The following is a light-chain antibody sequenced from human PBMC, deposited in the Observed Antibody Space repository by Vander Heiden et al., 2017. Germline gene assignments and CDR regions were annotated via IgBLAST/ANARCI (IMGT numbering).Light chain of an antibody. V-gene: IGKV1-39*01. J-gene: IGKJ4*01. CDR1: QSISSY. Sequence: DIQMTQLQSLRSASVGGRFTITCRSSQSISSYLKWYQQKPGKAPKLLIYAAASLQSGGPSRLSGSGSGTDFTLTISSLQPEDFATDYCQQSYSTPPLTFGGGTKVEIK. CDR2: AAA. CDR3: QQSYSTPPLT.